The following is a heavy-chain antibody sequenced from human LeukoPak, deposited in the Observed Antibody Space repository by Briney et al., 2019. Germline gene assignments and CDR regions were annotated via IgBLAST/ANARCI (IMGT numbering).Heavy chain of an antibody. D-gene: IGHD5-24*01. CDR3: ARASRDGYNQNFDH. Sequence: GESLKISCQGFGYPFTTSWIGWVRQLPGKGLEWTAIIYAGNSDAKYSPSFQGQVSISTDRSISTAYLQWSSLRASDTAMYYCARASRDGYNQNFDHWGQGTLVTVSS. J-gene: IGHJ4*02. V-gene: IGHV5-51*01. CDR2: IYAGNSDA. CDR1: GYPFTTSW.